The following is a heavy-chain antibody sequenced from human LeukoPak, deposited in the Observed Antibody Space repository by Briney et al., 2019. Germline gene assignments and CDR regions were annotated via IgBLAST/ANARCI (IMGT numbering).Heavy chain of an antibody. Sequence: GGSLRLSCKASGFTFGDYAMSWFRQAPGKGLEWVGYIRSKAYGGTTEYAASAKGRFTISRDDSKSIAYLQMNSLKTEDTAVYYCTRARGPYDFWRSYILDYWGQGTLVTVSS. CDR3: TRARGPYDFWRSYILDY. CDR2: IRSKAYGGTT. D-gene: IGHD3-3*01. CDR1: GFTFGDYA. J-gene: IGHJ4*02. V-gene: IGHV3-49*03.